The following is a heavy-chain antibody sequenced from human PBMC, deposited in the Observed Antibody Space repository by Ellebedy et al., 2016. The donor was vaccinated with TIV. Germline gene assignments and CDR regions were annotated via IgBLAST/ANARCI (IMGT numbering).Heavy chain of an antibody. J-gene: IGHJ4*02. CDR2: IVPVFGTP. V-gene: IGHV1-69*06. Sequence: SVKVSCXASGGTFSSSAVSWIRQAPGHGLEWMGGIVPVFGTPNYAQSFQGRLLITADKVTGTAFLELNSLKTDDTAVYFCASTKGTGWTSGNYYWGQGTLITVSS. CDR3: ASTKGTGWTSGNYY. D-gene: IGHD6-19*01. CDR1: GGTFSSSA.